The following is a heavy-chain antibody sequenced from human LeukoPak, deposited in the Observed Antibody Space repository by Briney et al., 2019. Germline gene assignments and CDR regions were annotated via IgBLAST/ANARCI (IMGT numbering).Heavy chain of an antibody. Sequence: PGGSLSLSCAASGFTFSSYAMHWVRQAPGKGLEWVAVISYDGSNKYYADSVKGRFTIPRDNSKHTLYLQMNSLRAEDTAVYYCARGYCSGGSCPNRYWGQGTLVTVSS. V-gene: IGHV3-30*04. CDR3: ARGYCSGGSCPNRY. J-gene: IGHJ4*02. CDR1: GFTFSSYA. D-gene: IGHD2-15*01. CDR2: ISYDGSNK.